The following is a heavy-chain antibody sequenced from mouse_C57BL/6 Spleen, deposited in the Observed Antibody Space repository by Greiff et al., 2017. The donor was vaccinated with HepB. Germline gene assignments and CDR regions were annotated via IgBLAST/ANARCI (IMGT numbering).Heavy chain of an antibody. CDR3: AKMGSNYLSYAMDY. V-gene: IGHV2-4*01. D-gene: IGHD2-5*01. CDR1: GFALTSYG. CDR2: IWSGGST. J-gene: IGHJ4*01. Sequence: QVQLQQSGPGLVQPSQSLSITCTVSGFALTSYGVHWVRQPPGKGLEWLGVIWSGGSTDYNAAFISRLSISKDNSKSQVFFKMNSLQADDTAIYYCAKMGSNYLSYAMDYWGQGTSVTVSS.